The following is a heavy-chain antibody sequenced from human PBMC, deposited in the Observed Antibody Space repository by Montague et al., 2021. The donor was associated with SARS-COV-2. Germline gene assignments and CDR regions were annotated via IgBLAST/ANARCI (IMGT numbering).Heavy chain of an antibody. CDR2: IGSSGENI. CDR3: AKGPDGVDY. D-gene: IGHD1-14*01. Sequence: SLRLSCAASGFSFSSSAMNWVHQAPGKGLEWLSYIGSSGENIDYXDSVKGRFTISRDNAKNSLYLQMKSLRVEDTALYYCAKGPDGVDYWGQGTLVTVSS. CDR1: GFSFSSSA. V-gene: IGHV3-48*03. J-gene: IGHJ4*02.